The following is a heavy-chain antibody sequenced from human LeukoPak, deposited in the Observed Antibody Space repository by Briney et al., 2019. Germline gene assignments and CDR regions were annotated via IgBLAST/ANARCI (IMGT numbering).Heavy chain of an antibody. D-gene: IGHD3-3*01. V-gene: IGHV3-7*01. CDR3: ATDRGWRTSGYYLYYFES. Sequence: GGSLRLSCAASGFILSGYFMSWVRQAPGKGLEWVASIKHDGSEEYYVDSVRGRFTFSRDNTKSSLYLQMSSLRAEDTAVYYCATDRGWRTSGYYLYYFESWGQGTLVTVSS. CDR1: GFILSGYF. CDR2: IKHDGSEE. J-gene: IGHJ4*02.